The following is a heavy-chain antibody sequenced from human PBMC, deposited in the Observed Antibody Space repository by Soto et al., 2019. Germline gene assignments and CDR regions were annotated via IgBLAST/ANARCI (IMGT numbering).Heavy chain of an antibody. J-gene: IGHJ4*02. CDR2: IYYSGST. Sequence: PSETLSLTCIVSGGSISSSSYYWGWIRQPPGKGLEWIGTIYYSGSTYYNPSLKSRVTMSVDTSKNQFSLKLSSVAAADTAVYYCARLSYYDTGDYIDYWGQGTLVTVSS. CDR1: GGSISSSSYY. CDR3: ARLSYYDTGDYIDY. D-gene: IGHD3-22*01. V-gene: IGHV4-39*01.